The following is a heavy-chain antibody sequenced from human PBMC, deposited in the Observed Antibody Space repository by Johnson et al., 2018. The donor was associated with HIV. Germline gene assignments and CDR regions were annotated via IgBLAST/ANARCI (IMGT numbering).Heavy chain of an antibody. J-gene: IGHJ3*02. CDR1: GFTFSSYW. V-gene: IGHV3-30-3*01. CDR3: VRRFFDSSAFDI. Sequence: VQLVESGGGLVQPGGSLRLSCAASGFTFSSYWMSRVRQAPGKGLEWVAFISYDGSNKYYADSVKGRFTISRDNSKNTLFLQMNSLRAEDTAVYYCVRRFFDSSAFDIWGQGTLVTVSS. D-gene: IGHD3-22*01. CDR2: ISYDGSNK.